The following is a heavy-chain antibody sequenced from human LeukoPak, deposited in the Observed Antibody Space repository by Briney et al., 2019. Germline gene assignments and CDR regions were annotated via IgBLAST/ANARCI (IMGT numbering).Heavy chain of an antibody. Sequence: GGSLRLSCAASGFTFDDYAMHWVRQAPGKGLEWVSGISWNSGSIGYADSVKGRFTISRDNAKNSLYLQMNSLRAEDTAVYYCARSCSGGSCYSFDYWGQGTLVTVSS. J-gene: IGHJ4*02. CDR2: ISWNSGSI. V-gene: IGHV3-9*01. CDR1: GFTFDDYA. CDR3: ARSCSGGSCYSFDY. D-gene: IGHD2-15*01.